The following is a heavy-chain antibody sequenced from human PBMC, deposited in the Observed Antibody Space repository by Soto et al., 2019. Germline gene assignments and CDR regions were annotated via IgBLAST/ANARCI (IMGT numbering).Heavy chain of an antibody. Sequence: SETMSVTCTVAGGSISSGGYYWSWIRQHPGKGLEWIGYIYYSGSTYYNPSLKSRVTISVDTSKNQFSLKLSSVTAADTAVYYCARGIMVAAEYYFDYWGQGTLVSVSS. J-gene: IGHJ4*02. D-gene: IGHD2-15*01. CDR2: IYYSGST. CDR1: GGSISSGGYY. CDR3: ARGIMVAAEYYFDY. V-gene: IGHV4-31*03.